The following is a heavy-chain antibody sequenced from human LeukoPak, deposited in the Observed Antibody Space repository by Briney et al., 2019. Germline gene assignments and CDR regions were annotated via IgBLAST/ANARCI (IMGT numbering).Heavy chain of an antibody. CDR3: ARYYIRGGPFDY. J-gene: IGHJ4*02. CDR2: ISSSSSYI. V-gene: IGHV3-21*01. D-gene: IGHD3-10*02. Sequence: PGGSLRLSCAASGFTFSSYSMNWVRQAPGKGLEWVSSISSSSSYIYYADSVKGRFTISRDNAKNSLYLQMNSLRAEDTAVYYCARYYIRGGPFDYWGQGTLVTVSS. CDR1: GFTFSSYS.